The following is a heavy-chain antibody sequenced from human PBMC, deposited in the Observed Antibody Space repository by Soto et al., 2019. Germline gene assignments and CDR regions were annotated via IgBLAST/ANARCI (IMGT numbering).Heavy chain of an antibody. Sequence: QVQLVESGGGLVKPGGSLRLSCAASGFTFSDYYMSWIRQAPGKGLEWVSYISSSSSYTNYADSVKGRFTISRDNAKNSLYLKMNSLRAEDTAVYYCARILNYYDSSGDAFDIWGQGTMVTVSS. J-gene: IGHJ3*02. CDR2: ISSSSSYT. CDR1: GFTFSDYY. D-gene: IGHD3-22*01. V-gene: IGHV3-11*05. CDR3: ARILNYYDSSGDAFDI.